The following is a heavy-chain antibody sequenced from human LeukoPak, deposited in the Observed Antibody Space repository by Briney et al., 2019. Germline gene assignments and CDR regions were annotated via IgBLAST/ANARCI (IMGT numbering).Heavy chain of an antibody. V-gene: IGHV5-51*01. CDR1: GYSFTSYW. D-gene: IGHD2-2*01. Sequence: GESLKISCKGSGYSFTSYWIGWVRQMPGKGLEWMGIIYPGDSDTRYSPSFQGQVTISADKSISTAYLQWSSLKASDTAMYYCARTLRNTSFWAQSAFDIWGQGTMVTVSS. J-gene: IGHJ3*02. CDR3: ARTLRNTSFWAQSAFDI. CDR2: IYPGDSDT.